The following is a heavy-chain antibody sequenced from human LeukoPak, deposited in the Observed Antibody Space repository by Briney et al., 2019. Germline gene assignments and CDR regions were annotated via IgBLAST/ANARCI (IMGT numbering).Heavy chain of an antibody. CDR3: ARANNFWSGYTTFDYYYYYMDV. Sequence: GGSLRLSCAASGFTFSDYYMSWIRQAPGKGPEWVSYISSSGSTIYYADSVKGRFTISRDNAKNSLYLQMNSLRAEDTAVYYCARANNFWSGYTTFDYYYYYMDVWGKGTTVTVSS. CDR1: GFTFSDYY. CDR2: ISSSGSTI. D-gene: IGHD3-3*01. J-gene: IGHJ6*03. V-gene: IGHV3-11*04.